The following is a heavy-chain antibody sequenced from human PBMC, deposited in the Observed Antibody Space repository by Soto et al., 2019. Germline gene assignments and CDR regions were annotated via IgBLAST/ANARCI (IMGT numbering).Heavy chain of an antibody. CDR2: INHSGRT. D-gene: IGHD2-15*01. CDR3: ARYYCSGGSCYSGIDY. J-gene: IGHJ4*02. Sequence: QVQLQQWGAGLLKPSETLSLTCAVYGGSFSDYYWSWIRQPPGKGLEWIGEINHSGRTNYNPSLKSRVTISVDTSKNQFSLKLSSVTAADTAVYYCARYYCSGGSCYSGIDYWGQGTLVTVSS. CDR1: GGSFSDYY. V-gene: IGHV4-34*01.